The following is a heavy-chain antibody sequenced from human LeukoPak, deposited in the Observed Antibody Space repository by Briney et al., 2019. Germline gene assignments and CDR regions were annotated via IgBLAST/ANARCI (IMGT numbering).Heavy chain of an antibody. J-gene: IGHJ6*04. CDR2: IISSRSYT. CDR3: ARGDYDIVTGYPYGYYYYGMDV. V-gene: IGHV3-11*06. CDR1: GFTFSDYY. Sequence: GGSLRLSCAASGFTFSDYYMSWIRQAPGEGREWVSYIISSRSYTNNTDSVKGRFTISRDNANNSLYLQMNSLRAEDTAVYYCARGDYDIVTGYPYGYYYYGMDVWGKGTTVTVSS. D-gene: IGHD3-9*01.